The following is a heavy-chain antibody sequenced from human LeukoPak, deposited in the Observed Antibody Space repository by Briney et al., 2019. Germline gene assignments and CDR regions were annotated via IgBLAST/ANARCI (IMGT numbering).Heavy chain of an antibody. CDR3: ARVPYYYGSGSYHFDY. D-gene: IGHD3-10*01. V-gene: IGHV1-8*01. CDR1: GYTFTSYD. CDR2: MNPNSGNT. J-gene: IGHJ4*02. Sequence: ASVKVSCKASGYTFTSYDINWVRQATGQGLEWMGWMNPNSGNTGYAQKFQGRVTMTRNTSISTAYMELSSLRSEDTAVYYCARVPYYYGSGSYHFDYWGQGTLVTVSS.